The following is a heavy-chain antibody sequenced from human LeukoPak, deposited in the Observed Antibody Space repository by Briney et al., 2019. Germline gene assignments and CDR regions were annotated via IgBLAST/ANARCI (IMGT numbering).Heavy chain of an antibody. CDR2: IIPIFGTA. V-gene: IGHV1-69*05. D-gene: IGHD5-18*01. CDR3: ARRYSYPDAFDI. Sequence: ASVKVSCKASGGTFSSYAISWVRQGPGQGLEWMGRIIPIFGTANYAQKFQGRVTITTDESTSTAYMELSSLRSEDTAVYYCARRYSYPDAFDIWGQGTMVTVSS. J-gene: IGHJ3*02. CDR1: GGTFSSYA.